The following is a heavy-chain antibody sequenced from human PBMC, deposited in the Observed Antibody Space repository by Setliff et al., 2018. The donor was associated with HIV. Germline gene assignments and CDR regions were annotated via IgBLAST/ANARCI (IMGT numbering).Heavy chain of an antibody. J-gene: IGHJ4*02. CDR1: GFTFSSYP. CDR3: GTYYYGSGKIDY. Sequence: ASVKISCAASGFTFSSYPMTWVRQAPGKGLEWVSAISNSSPGNTYYADSVRGRFTISRDNSKNTLFLQMNSLRAEDTAVYYCGTYYYGSGKIDYWGQGTLVTVSS. D-gene: IGHD3-10*01. V-gene: IGHV3-23*01. CDR2: ISNSSPGNT.